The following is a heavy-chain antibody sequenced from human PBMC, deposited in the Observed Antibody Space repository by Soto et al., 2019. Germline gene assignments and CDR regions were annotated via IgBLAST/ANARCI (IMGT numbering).Heavy chain of an antibody. D-gene: IGHD5-12*01. CDR2: IIPIFGTA. V-gene: IGHV1-69*13. Sequence: GASVKVSCKASGGTFSSYAISWVRQAPGQGLEWMGGIIPIFGTANYAQKFQGRVTITADESTSTAYMELSSLRSEDTAVYYCAMYSGYAYYFDYWGQGTLVTVSS. J-gene: IGHJ4*02. CDR1: GGTFSSYA. CDR3: AMYSGYAYYFDY.